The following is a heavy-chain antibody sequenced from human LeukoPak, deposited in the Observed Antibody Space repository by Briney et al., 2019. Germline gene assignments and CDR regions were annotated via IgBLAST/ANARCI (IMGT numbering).Heavy chain of an antibody. CDR1: GFTFSSFE. CDR3: ARETDSSPLGY. D-gene: IGHD6-13*01. J-gene: IGHJ4*02. V-gene: IGHV3-48*03. Sequence: GESLRLSCAASGFTFSSFEMNWVRQAPGKGLEWVSYISHSANTIYYADSVKGRFTISRDNAKNSLYLQMNSLRAEDTAVYYCARETDSSPLGYWGQGTLVTVSS. CDR2: ISHSANTI.